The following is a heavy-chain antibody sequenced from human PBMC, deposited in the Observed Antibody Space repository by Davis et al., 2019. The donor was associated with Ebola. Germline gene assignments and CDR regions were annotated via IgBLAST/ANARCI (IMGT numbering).Heavy chain of an antibody. Sequence: PGGSLRLSCTASGFTFGDHAMSWVRQAPGKGLEWVSYISSSGSTMFYADSVKGRFTISRDNAKNSLYLQMNSLRAEDTAVYYCATRWSYEAFDIWGQGTMVTVSS. CDR3: ATRWSYEAFDI. CDR2: ISSSGSTM. V-gene: IGHV3-48*03. D-gene: IGHD3-10*01. J-gene: IGHJ3*02. CDR1: GFTFGDHA.